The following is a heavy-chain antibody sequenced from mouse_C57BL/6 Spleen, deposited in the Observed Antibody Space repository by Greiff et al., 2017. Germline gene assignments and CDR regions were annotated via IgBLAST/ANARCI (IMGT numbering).Heavy chain of an antibody. Sequence: LVESGAELVKPGASVKISCKASGYAFSSSWMHWVKQRPGKGLEWIGQIYPGDGDTNYNGKFKGKATLTADKSSSTAYLQLSSLTSEDSAVYFCARDSGYGDWGQGTTLTVSS. CDR2: IYPGDGDT. CDR1: GYAFSSSW. J-gene: IGHJ2*01. D-gene: IGHD3-2*02. CDR3: ARDSGYGD. V-gene: IGHV1-80*01.